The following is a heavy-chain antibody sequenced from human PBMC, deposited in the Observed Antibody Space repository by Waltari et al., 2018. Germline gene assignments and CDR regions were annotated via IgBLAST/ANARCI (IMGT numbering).Heavy chain of an antibody. D-gene: IGHD5-18*01. CDR2: INHRGST. V-gene: IGHV4-34*01. J-gene: IGHJ6*02. Sequence: QVQLQQWGAGLLKPSETLSLTCAVYGGSFSGYYWSWIRPPPGKGLEWIGEINHRGSTNYNPSLKSRVIISVDTSKNQFSLKLSSVTAADTAVYYCARGGGYSYGRNYYYYGMDVWGQGTTVTVSS. CDR1: GGSFSGYY. CDR3: ARGGGYSYGRNYYYYGMDV.